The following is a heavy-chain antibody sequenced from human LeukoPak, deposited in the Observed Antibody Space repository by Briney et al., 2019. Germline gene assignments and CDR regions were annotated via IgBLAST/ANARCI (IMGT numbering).Heavy chain of an antibody. V-gene: IGHV3-11*03. D-gene: IGHD3-10*01. J-gene: IGHJ4*02. Sequence: PGGSLRLSCAASGFTFSDYYMSWIRQAPGKGLEWVSYISSSSSYTNYADSVKGRFTISRDNAKNSLYLQMNSLRAEDTAVYYYARVYGSGSYSVYWGQGTLVTVSS. CDR3: ARVYGSGSYSVY. CDR2: ISSSSSYT. CDR1: GFTFSDYY.